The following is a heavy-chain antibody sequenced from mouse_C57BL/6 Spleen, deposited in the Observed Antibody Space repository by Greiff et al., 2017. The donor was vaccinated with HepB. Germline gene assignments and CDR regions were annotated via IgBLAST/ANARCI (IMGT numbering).Heavy chain of an antibody. CDR2: ISDGGSYT. J-gene: IGHJ3*01. V-gene: IGHV5-4*01. D-gene: IGHD1-1*01. CDR1: GFTFSSYA. Sequence: EVQLQESGGGLVKPGGSLKLSCAASGFTFSSYAMSWVRQTPEKRLEWVATISDGGSYTYYPDNVKGRFTISRDNAKNNLYLQMSHLKSEDTAMYYCAREAGSSSQAWFAYWGQGTLVTVSA. CDR3: AREAGSSSQAWFAY.